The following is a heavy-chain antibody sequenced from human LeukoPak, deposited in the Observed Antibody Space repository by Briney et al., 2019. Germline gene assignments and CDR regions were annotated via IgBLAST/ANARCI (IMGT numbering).Heavy chain of an antibody. Sequence: ASVKVSCKVSGYTLTELSMHWVRQAPGKGLEWMGGFDPEDGETIYAQKFQGRVTLTRDMSTSTVYMALSSLRSEDTAVYYCARATPGFGRNVEKYFDYWGQGTLVTVSS. CDR2: FDPEDGET. V-gene: IGHV1-24*01. J-gene: IGHJ4*02. CDR3: ARATPGFGRNVEKYFDY. D-gene: IGHD1-1*01. CDR1: GYTLTELS.